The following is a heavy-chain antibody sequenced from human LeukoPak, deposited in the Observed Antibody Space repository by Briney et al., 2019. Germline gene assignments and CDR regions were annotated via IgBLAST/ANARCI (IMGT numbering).Heavy chain of an antibody. J-gene: IGHJ5*02. D-gene: IGHD3-10*01. V-gene: IGHV4-61*01. CDR3: AIGPHYYGSGSYRNWFDP. CDR1: GYSISSGYY. Sequence: SETLSLTCTVSGYSISSGYYWGWIRQPPGKGLEWIGYIYYSGSTNYNPSLKSRVTISVDTSKNQFSLKLSSVTAADTAVYYCAIGPHYYGSGSYRNWFDPWGQGTLVTVSS. CDR2: IYYSGST.